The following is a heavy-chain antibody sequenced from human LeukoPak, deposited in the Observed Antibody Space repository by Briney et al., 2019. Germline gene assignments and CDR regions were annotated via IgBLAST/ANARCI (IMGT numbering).Heavy chain of an antibody. V-gene: IGHV3-30*02. J-gene: IGHJ4*02. Sequence: GGSLRLSCAASGFTFSSYGMHWICQAPGRGLEWVAYIQYSGGIRKYADSVKGRFTISRDNSKNTLLLQMNTLKTEDTAVYYCAKKRPGDGDIFDYWGQGTLLTVSS. D-gene: IGHD2-21*02. CDR3: AKKRPGDGDIFDY. CDR1: GFTFSSYG. CDR2: IQYSGGIR.